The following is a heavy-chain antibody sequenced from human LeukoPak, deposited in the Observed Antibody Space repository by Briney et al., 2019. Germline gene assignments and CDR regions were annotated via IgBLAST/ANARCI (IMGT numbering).Heavy chain of an antibody. CDR1: GFTFSNYS. V-gene: IGHV3-74*01. CDR2: INTDGSRI. CDR3: ARVLSGSWDWFDP. J-gene: IGHJ5*02. D-gene: IGHD3-22*01. Sequence: GSLRLSCAASGFTFSNYSMHWVRQAPGKGLVWVSRINTDGSRITYADSVKGRFTISRDNAMNTVYLQMNSLRAEDTAVYYCARVLSGSWDWFDPWGQGTLVTVSS.